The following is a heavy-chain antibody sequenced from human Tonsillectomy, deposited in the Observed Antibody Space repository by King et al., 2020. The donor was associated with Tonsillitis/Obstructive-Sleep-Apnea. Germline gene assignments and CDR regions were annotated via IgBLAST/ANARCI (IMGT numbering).Heavy chain of an antibody. V-gene: IGHV3-21*01. CDR1: AFAFAYYT. Sequence: VQLVESGGGLVKPGGSLMLSCESSAFAFAYYTFDWVRQAPGKGLEWVSSIDATGNHVYYAYSVKGRFTLSRDNAKKSLYLEMTSLRADDTAVYYCARDLSIAYFDYWGQGTLVTVSS. J-gene: IGHJ4*02. CDR3: ARDLSIAYFDY. CDR2: IDATGNHV.